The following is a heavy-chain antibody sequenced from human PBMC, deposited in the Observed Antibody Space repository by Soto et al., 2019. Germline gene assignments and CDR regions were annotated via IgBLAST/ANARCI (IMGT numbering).Heavy chain of an antibody. Sequence: LLNGYRETAGERKSVDPGSRGRKQPGQGLGWMGGIIPIFGTANYAQKFQGRVTITADESTSTAYMELSSLRSEDTAVYYCARGYSKAEGAFDIRGQGTLV. V-gene: IGHV1-69*01. CDR3: ARGYSKAEGAFDI. D-gene: IGHD1-26*01. CDR1: GERKSVDP. J-gene: IGHJ3*02. CDR2: IIPIFGTA.